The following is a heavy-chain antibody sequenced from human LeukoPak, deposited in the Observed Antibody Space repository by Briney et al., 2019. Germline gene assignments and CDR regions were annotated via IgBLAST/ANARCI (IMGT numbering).Heavy chain of an antibody. CDR2: IIPIFGTA. CDR1: GGTFSSYA. Sequence: ASVKVSCKASGGTFSSYAISWVRQAPGQGLEWMGGIIPIFGTANYAQKFQGRVTITADESTSTAYMELSSLRSEDTAVYYCARFKQLVRGGYYYYYMDVWGKGTTVTVSS. CDR3: ARFKQLVRGGYYYYYMDV. J-gene: IGHJ6*03. V-gene: IGHV1-69*13. D-gene: IGHD6-6*01.